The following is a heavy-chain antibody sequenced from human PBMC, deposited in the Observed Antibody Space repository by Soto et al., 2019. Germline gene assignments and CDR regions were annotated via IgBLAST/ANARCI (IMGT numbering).Heavy chain of an antibody. D-gene: IGHD4-17*01. CDR3: ARGTTVTHRYFDY. V-gene: IGHV4-31*11. CDR2: IYYSGST. Sequence: PSETLSLTCAVYGGSFSGYYWSWIRQHPGKGLEWIGYIYYSGSTYYNPSLKSRVTISVDTSKNQFSLKLSSVTAADTAVYYCARGTTVTHRYFDYWGQGTLVTVSS. CDR1: GGSFSGYY. J-gene: IGHJ4*02.